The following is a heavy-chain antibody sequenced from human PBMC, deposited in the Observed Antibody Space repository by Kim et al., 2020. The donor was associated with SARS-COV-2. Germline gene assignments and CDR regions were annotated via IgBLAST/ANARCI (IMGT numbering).Heavy chain of an antibody. J-gene: IGHJ6*02. V-gene: IGHV1-2*04. CDR3: ARGGHSSGWYMGRRGMDV. CDR1: GYTFTGYY. CDR2: INPNSGGT. Sequence: ASVKVSCKASGYTFTGYYMHWVRQAPGQGLEWMGWINPNSGGTNYAQKFQGWVTMTRDTSISTAYMELSRLRSDDTAVYYCARGGHSSGWYMGRRGMDVWGQGTTVTVSS. D-gene: IGHD6-19*01.